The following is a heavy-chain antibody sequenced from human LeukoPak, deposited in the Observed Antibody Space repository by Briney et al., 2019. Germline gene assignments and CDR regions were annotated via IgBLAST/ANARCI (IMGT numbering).Heavy chain of an antibody. CDR3: AGCAGNSCYFDY. V-gene: IGHV3-7*01. D-gene: IGHD1-1*01. CDR2: IKQDGSAK. CDR1: AFSFISYW. J-gene: IGHJ4*02. Sequence: GGSLRLSCAASAFSFISYWMSWVRQAPGKGLEWVANIKQDGSAKNYVDSVKGRFTISRDNAKNSLYLQLNSLRAEDTAVYYCAGCAGNSCYFDYWGQGTLVIVSS.